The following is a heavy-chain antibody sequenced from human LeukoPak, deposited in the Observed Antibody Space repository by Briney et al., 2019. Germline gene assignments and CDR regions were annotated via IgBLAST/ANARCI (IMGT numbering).Heavy chain of an antibody. D-gene: IGHD2-15*01. CDR2: INAGNGNT. V-gene: IGHV1-3*01. Sequence: ASVKVSCKASGYTFTSYAIHWVRQASGQRLEWMGWINAGNGNTRYSQKFQGRVSITRDTSASTAYMELSSLRSEDTAVYYCARDSSDIRSLIAHWGQGTLVTVSS. CDR1: GYTFTSYA. J-gene: IGHJ1*01. CDR3: ARDSSDIRSLIAH.